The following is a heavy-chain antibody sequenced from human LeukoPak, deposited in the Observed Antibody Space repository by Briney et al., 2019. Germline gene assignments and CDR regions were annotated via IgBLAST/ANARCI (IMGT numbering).Heavy chain of an antibody. J-gene: IGHJ6*03. CDR1: GGSLGRSNTY. Sequence: SEALSLTCTVSGGSLGRSNTYWGWIRQTPGKGLEWLGTILHSGYTYNNPSLKSRVTMSVDSSKNQFSLSLSSVTAADTAVYFCARHRGGGGYHYMDVWGKGTTVIVSS. D-gene: IGHD2-21*01. CDR2: ILHSGYT. V-gene: IGHV4-39*01. CDR3: ARHRGGGGYHYMDV.